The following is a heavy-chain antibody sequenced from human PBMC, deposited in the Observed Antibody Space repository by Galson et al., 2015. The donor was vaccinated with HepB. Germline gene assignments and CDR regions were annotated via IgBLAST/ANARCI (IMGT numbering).Heavy chain of an antibody. CDR1: GFTFRSYA. CDR3: AKAGGNPHYYYGMDV. J-gene: IGHJ6*02. V-gene: IGHV3-23*01. CDR2: ITGIGGST. Sequence: SLRLSCAASGFTFRSYAMNWVRQAPGKGLEWVSAITGIGGSTYYADSVKGRFTISRDYSKNTLYLQMSSLRAEDTAVYYCAKAGGNPHYYYGMDVWGQGTTVTVSS. D-gene: IGHD4-23*01.